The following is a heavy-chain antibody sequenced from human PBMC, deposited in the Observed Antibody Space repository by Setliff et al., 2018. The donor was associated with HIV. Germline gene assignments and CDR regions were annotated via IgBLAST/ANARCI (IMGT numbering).Heavy chain of an antibody. CDR3: ARKTAYYYGSGTYYKFDY. V-gene: IGHV3-30*02. Sequence: PGESLKISCVASGFTFSSYDMHWVRQAPGKGLEWVAFIRHDGSTKNYGDSVKGRFTISRDNAKNTLYLQMNSLRAEDTAVYYCARKTAYYYGSGTYYKFDYWGQGTLVTVSS. CDR2: IRHDGSTK. J-gene: IGHJ4*02. D-gene: IGHD3-10*01. CDR1: GFTFSSYD.